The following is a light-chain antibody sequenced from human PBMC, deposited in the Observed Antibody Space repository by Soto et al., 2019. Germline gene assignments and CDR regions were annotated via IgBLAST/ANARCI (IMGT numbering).Light chain of an antibody. CDR1: QTVSSNY. CDR3: QQYGSSPTT. J-gene: IGKJ1*01. CDR2: GAS. Sequence: EIILTQSPDTLSLSPGERATLSCRASQTVSSNYLAWCQQRPGQAPRLLIYGASTRAAGIPDRFSGSGSGTEFTLTISSLQSEDFAVYYCQQYGSSPTTFGQGTKVDIK. V-gene: IGKV3-20*01.